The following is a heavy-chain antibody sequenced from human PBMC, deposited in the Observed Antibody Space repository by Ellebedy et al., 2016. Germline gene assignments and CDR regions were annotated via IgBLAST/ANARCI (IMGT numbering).Heavy chain of an antibody. CDR3: ARKWLLHRRYCSGGSCYLAWFDP. CDR1: GFTFSSYW. J-gene: IGHJ5*02. Sequence: GESLKISCAASGFTFSSYWMSWVRQAPGKGLEWVANIKQDGSEKYYVDSVKGRFTISRDNAKNSLYLQMNSLGAEDTAVYYCARKWLLHRRYCSGGSCYLAWFDPWGQGTLVTVSS. D-gene: IGHD2-15*01. CDR2: IKQDGSEK. V-gene: IGHV3-7*01.